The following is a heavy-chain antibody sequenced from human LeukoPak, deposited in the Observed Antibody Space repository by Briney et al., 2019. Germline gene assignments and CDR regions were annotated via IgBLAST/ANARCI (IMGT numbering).Heavy chain of an antibody. Sequence: GGSLRLSCAASGFTFDDYTMHWVRQAPGKGLEWVSLISWDAGRTYYADSVKGRFTISRDNSKNSLYLQMNSLRAEDTAFYYCAKDFFPSGSPWLGFFQQWGQGTLATVSS. CDR1: GFTFDDYT. CDR3: AKDFFPSGSPWLGFFQQ. J-gene: IGHJ1*01. D-gene: IGHD3-10*01. CDR2: ISWDAGRT. V-gene: IGHV3-43*01.